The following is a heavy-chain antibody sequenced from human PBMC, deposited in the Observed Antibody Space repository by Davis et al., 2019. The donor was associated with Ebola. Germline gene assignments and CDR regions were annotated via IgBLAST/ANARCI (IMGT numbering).Heavy chain of an antibody. J-gene: IGHJ4*02. CDR3: ARVQERRNFDY. D-gene: IGHD1-1*01. CDR1: GFNFRSYG. Sequence: GESLKISCAASGFNFRSYGMHWVRQAPDKGLEWVAVIWYDGSRKYYGDSVKGRLTISRDNSNNLLYLQMNSLRAEDTAVYYCARVQERRNFDYWGQGTLVTVSS. CDR2: IWYDGSRK. V-gene: IGHV3-33*01.